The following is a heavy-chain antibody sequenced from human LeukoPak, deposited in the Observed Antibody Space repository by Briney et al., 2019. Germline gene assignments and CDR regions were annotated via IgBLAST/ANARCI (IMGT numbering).Heavy chain of an antibody. V-gene: IGHV3-23*01. CDR2: ISGSGGST. D-gene: IGHD3-22*01. CDR3: AKDRGGFSGYYDY. CDR1: GFLFSSCP. Sequence: GGSLRLFCAASGFLFSSCPMRWVRQARGEGLEWLSAISGSGGSTYYADSVKGRFTISRDNSKNTLYLQMNSLRAEDTAVYYCAKDRGGFSGYYDYWGQGTLVTVSS. J-gene: IGHJ4*02.